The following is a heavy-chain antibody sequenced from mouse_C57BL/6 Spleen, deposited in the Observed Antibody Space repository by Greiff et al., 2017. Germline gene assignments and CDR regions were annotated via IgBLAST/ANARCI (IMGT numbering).Heavy chain of an antibody. J-gene: IGHJ3*01. CDR3: ERGHGGFAY. Sequence: EVKVEESGGGLVKPGGSLKLSCAASGFTFSDYGMHWVRQAPETGLEWVAYISSGSSTIYYADTVKGRFTISRDNAKNTLFLQMTSLGSEDTAMYYCERGHGGFAYWGQGTLVTVSA. V-gene: IGHV5-17*01. CDR2: ISSGSSTI. CDR1: GFTFSDYG.